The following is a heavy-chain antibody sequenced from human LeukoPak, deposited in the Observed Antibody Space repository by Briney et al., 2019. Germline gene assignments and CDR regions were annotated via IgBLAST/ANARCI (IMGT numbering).Heavy chain of an antibody. D-gene: IGHD5-12*01. CDR1: GFIVSSNH. J-gene: IGHJ4*02. V-gene: IGHV3-53*01. Sequence: GGSLRLSCAASGFIVSSNHMSWVRQAPGKGLEWVSVIYSGGSTYYADSVKGRFSISRDYSKNTVYLQMNSLRADDTAVYYCARGRGYSGCVPFDYWGQGTLVTVSS. CDR2: IYSGGST. CDR3: ARGRGYSGCVPFDY.